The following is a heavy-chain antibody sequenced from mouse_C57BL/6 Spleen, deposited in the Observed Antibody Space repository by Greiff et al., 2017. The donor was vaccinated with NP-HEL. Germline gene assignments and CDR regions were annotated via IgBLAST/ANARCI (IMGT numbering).Heavy chain of an antibody. Sequence: QVQLQQSGAELVKPGASVKMSCKASGYTFTSYWITWVKQRPGQGLEWIGDIYPGSGSTNYNEKFKSKATLTVDTSSSTAYMQLSSLTSEDSAVYYGARRGYDYVYYAMDYWGQGTSVTVSS. CDR2: IYPGSGST. D-gene: IGHD2-4*01. V-gene: IGHV1-55*01. CDR3: ARRGYDYVYYAMDY. J-gene: IGHJ4*01. CDR1: GYTFTSYW.